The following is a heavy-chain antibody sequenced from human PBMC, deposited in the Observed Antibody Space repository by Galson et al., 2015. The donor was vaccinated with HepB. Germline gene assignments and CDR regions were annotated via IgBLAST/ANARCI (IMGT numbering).Heavy chain of an antibody. CDR3: ARDLAYCGGDCMGYYYYGMDV. CDR2: ISSSSSTI. D-gene: IGHD2-21*02. V-gene: IGHV3-48*02. J-gene: IGHJ6*02. Sequence: SLRLSCAASGVTFSTYSMNWVRQAPGKGLEWVSYISSSSSTIYYADSEKGRFTISRDNAKNSLYLQMNSLRDEDTAVYYCARDLAYCGGDCMGYYYYGMDVWGQGTTVTGSS. CDR1: GVTFSTYS.